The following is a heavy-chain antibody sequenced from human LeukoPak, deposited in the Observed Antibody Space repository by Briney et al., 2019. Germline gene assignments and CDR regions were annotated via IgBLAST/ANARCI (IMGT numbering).Heavy chain of an antibody. CDR2: ITSSGTTT. Sequence: GGSLRLSCSASGFSFSDSSMSGFRLSPEKGLEWIAYITSSGTTTDYGDSVKGRFTISRVNAKNSLYLQMNSLRPEDTAVYYCARNQDYGDPSWGQGTLVTVSS. CDR3: ARNQDYGDPS. CDR1: GFSFSDSS. J-gene: IGHJ5*02. D-gene: IGHD4-17*01. V-gene: IGHV3-11*01.